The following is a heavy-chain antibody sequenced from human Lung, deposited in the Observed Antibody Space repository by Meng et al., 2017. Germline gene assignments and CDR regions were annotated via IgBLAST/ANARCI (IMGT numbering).Heavy chain of an antibody. J-gene: IGHJ4*02. CDR3: ARGPTTMAHDFDY. Sequence: QVLLQQLGAGLLKPSETLSLTCVVSGWSFSDYYWSWIRQPPGKGLEWIGEINHSGSTNYNPSLESRATISVDTSQNNLSLKLSSVTAADSAVYYCARGPTTMAHDFDYWGQGTLVTVSS. D-gene: IGHD4-11*01. CDR1: GWSFSDYY. CDR2: INHSGST. V-gene: IGHV4-34*01.